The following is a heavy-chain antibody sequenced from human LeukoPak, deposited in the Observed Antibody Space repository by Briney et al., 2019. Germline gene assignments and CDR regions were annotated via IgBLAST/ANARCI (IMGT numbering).Heavy chain of an antibody. Sequence: GESLQISFKGSGYRFTTYWIARVRQMPGTGLEWMGIISPDDSEIRYSPSFRGQVTISADKSTSTAYLQWSRLKASDTAIYYCARHEGSGSYYSYWGQGTLVTVSS. V-gene: IGHV5-51*01. D-gene: IGHD1-26*01. J-gene: IGHJ4*02. CDR1: GYRFTTYW. CDR3: ARHEGSGSYYSY. CDR2: ISPDDSEI.